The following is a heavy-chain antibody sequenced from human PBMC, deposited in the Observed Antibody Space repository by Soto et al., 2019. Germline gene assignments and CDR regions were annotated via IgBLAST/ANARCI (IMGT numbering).Heavy chain of an antibody. CDR3: ANRRGVAGILEN. CDR1: GFTFSSYA. V-gene: IGHV3-23*01. Sequence: PGGSLRLSCAASGFTFSSYAMSWVRQAPGKGLEWVSAIRGSGGSTYYADSVKGRFTISRDNSHNRLYLQMNSLRAEETAIYYCANRRGVAGILENWGQGTLVTVSS. J-gene: IGHJ4*02. D-gene: IGHD6-19*01. CDR2: IRGSGGST.